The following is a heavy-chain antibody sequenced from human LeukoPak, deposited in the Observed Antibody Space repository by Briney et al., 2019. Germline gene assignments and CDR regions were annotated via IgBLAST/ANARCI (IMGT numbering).Heavy chain of an antibody. Sequence: GGSLRLSCAASGFTFSRSSMNWVRQAPGKGLEWVSSITTSSSYIYYADSVKGRFTISRDNTKNSLYLQMDSLRGEDTAVYYCATGGVHYYDSSADYWGQGTLVTVSS. CDR1: GFTFSRSS. J-gene: IGHJ4*02. D-gene: IGHD3-22*01. V-gene: IGHV3-21*01. CDR2: ITTSSSYI. CDR3: ATGGVHYYDSSADY.